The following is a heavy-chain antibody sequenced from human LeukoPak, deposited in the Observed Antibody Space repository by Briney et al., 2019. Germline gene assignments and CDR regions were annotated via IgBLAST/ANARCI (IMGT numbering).Heavy chain of an antibody. V-gene: IGHV4-39*07. J-gene: IGHJ4*02. Sequence: SETLYLTCTVSGGSISSSSYYWGWIRQPPGKGLEWIGSIYYSGSTYYNPSLKSRVTISVDTSKNQFSLKLSSVTAADTAVYFCAREDYYNSGGYYLDYWGQGTLVTVSS. CDR3: AREDYYNSGGYYLDY. CDR2: IYYSGST. D-gene: IGHD3-22*01. CDR1: GGSISSSSYY.